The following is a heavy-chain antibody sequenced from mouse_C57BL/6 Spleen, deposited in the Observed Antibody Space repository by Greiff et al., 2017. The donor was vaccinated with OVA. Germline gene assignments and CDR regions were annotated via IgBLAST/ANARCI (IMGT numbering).Heavy chain of an antibody. CDR2: INPNNGGT. CDR1: GYTFTDYY. CDR3: ARGEGYDKGEFDY. V-gene: IGHV1-26*01. D-gene: IGHD2-2*01. Sequence: EVQLQQSGPELVKPGASVKISCKASGYTFTDYYMNWVKQSHGKSLEWIGDINPNNGGTSYNQKFKGKATLTVDKSSSTAYMELSSLTSEESAGYYCARGEGYDKGEFDYWGQGTPVTVSA. J-gene: IGHJ3*01.